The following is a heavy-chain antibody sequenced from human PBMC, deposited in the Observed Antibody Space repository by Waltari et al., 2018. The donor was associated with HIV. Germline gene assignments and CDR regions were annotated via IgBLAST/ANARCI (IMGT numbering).Heavy chain of an antibody. V-gene: IGHV4-59*01. Sequence: QVQLQESGPGLVKPSETLSLTCTVSGGSISDYYWSWIRQPPGKGLELIGFIYYNGKPNYNPSLKGRVTISMGTARNHFSLQLTSGTAADTAVYYCARTYSGSYPRGYAFNIWGQGTMVTVSS. D-gene: IGHD1-26*01. CDR1: GGSISDYY. CDR2: IYYNGKP. J-gene: IGHJ3*02. CDR3: ARTYSGSYPRGYAFNI.